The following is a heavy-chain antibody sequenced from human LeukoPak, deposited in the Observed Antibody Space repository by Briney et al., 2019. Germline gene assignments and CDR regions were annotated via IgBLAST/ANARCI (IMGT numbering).Heavy chain of an antibody. Sequence: GGSLRLSCAASGFTFSSYGMSWVRQAPGKGLEWVSAISGSGGSTYYADSVKGRFTISRDNSKNTLYLQMNSLRAEDTAVYYCAKGTWRDCSSTSCYFDYWGQGTLVTVSS. J-gene: IGHJ4*02. CDR1: GFTFSSYG. V-gene: IGHV3-23*01. CDR3: AKGTWRDCSSTSCYFDY. D-gene: IGHD2-2*01. CDR2: ISGSGGST.